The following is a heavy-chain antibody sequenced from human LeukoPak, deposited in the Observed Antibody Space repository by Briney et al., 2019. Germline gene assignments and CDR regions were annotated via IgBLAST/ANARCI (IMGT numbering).Heavy chain of an antibody. V-gene: IGHV4-4*07. J-gene: IGHJ4*02. CDR2: FYTRGTP. CDR3: ARSDPDAPFKKFDF. D-gene: IGHD2-2*01. Sequence: SETLSLTCTVSGGSISSYYWSWIRQPAGKGLEWIWRFYTRGTPDYNPSLKSRITMSVDTSKNQFSLRLNSVTAADTAVYYCARSDPDAPFKKFDFWGQGTLVTVSS. CDR1: GGSISSYY.